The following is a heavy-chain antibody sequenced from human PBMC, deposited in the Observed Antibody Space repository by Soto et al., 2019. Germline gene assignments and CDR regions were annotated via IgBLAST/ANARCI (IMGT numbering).Heavy chain of an antibody. Sequence: PGGSLRLSCAASGFTFSSYWMSWVRQAPGKGLEWVANIKQDGSEKYYVDSVRGRVTLSRDNAKNSLQLQIXXLRAEXXAVXXCEKDVGGWGQGTEVTVS. J-gene: IGHJ3*01. CDR3: EKDVGG. CDR2: IKQDGSEK. CDR1: GFTFSSYW. D-gene: IGHD1-26*01. V-gene: IGHV3-7*03.